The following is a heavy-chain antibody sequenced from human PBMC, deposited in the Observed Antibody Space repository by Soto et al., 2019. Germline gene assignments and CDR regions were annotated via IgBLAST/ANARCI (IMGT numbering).Heavy chain of an antibody. D-gene: IGHD3-10*01. Sequence: PGGSLRLFCAASGFTFISYAMTWVRQAPWRGLEWVSAISGSGGSTYYADSVKGRFTISRDNSKNTLYLQVNSLRAEDTAVYYCARVGPFDSGSYMFRYDRFDPWGQGTQVTVSS. CDR1: GFTFISYA. V-gene: IGHV3-23*01. CDR3: ARVGPFDSGSYMFRYDRFDP. J-gene: IGHJ5*02. CDR2: ISGSGGST.